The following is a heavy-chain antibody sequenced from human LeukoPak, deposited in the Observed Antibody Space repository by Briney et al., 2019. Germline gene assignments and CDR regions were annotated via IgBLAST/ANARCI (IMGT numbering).Heavy chain of an antibody. V-gene: IGHV3-7*01. Sequence: GGSLRLSCAPSLFTFSSSWMSRVCQAPGEGLEWVANIKQDGSEKYYVDSVKGRFTISRDNAKNSLYLQMNSLRAEDTAVYYCARDRARYCSGGRCPRFDYWGQGTLVTVSS. CDR3: ARDRARYCSGGRCPRFDY. CDR1: LFTFSSSW. J-gene: IGHJ4*02. CDR2: IKQDGSEK. D-gene: IGHD2-15*01.